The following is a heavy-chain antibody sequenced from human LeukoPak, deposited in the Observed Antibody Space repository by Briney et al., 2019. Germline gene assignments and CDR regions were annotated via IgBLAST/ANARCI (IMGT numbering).Heavy chain of an antibody. CDR2: ISSSSNYI. V-gene: IGHV3-21*01. J-gene: IGHJ6*03. CDR1: GFTFSNYS. Sequence: GGSLRLSCAASGFTFSNYSMNWVRQAPGKGLEWVSSISSSSNYIYYADSLKGRLTISRDNAKNSLSLQMNSLRAEDTAIYYCARDAAVGNSWFVRDLYYYSMAVWGKGTTVIVSS. D-gene: IGHD6-13*01. CDR3: ARDAAVGNSWFVRDLYYYSMAV.